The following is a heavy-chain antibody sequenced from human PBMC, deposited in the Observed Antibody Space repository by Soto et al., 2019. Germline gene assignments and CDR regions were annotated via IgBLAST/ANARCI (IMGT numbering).Heavy chain of an antibody. CDR3: ARQGIAAAGTRGYNWFDP. Sequence: SETLSLTCTVSGGSISSYYWSWIRQPPGKGLEWIWYIYYSGSTNYNPSLKSRVTISVDTSKNQFSLKLSSVTAADTALYYCARQGIAAAGTRGYNWFDPWGQGTLVTV. D-gene: IGHD6-13*01. V-gene: IGHV4-59*08. CDR1: GGSISSYY. J-gene: IGHJ5*02. CDR2: IYYSGST.